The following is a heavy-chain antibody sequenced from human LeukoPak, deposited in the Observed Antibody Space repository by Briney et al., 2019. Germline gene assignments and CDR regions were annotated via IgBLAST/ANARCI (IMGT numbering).Heavy chain of an antibody. CDR2: FSSNGGST. Sequence: GGSLRLSCSASGFTFSSYAMHWVRQAPGKGLEYVSAFSSNGGSTYYADSVKGRFTISRDNSKNTLYLQMNSLRAEDTAVYYCARDFCSGGSCYPDAFDIWGQGTMVTVSS. D-gene: IGHD2-15*01. J-gene: IGHJ3*02. V-gene: IGHV3-64*04. CDR3: ARDFCSGGSCYPDAFDI. CDR1: GFTFSSYA.